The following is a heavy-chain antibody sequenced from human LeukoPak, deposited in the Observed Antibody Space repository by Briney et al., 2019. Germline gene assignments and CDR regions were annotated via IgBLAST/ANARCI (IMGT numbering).Heavy chain of an antibody. D-gene: IGHD3-22*01. Sequence: PGGSLRLSCAASGFTFSGYAMYWVRQAPGKGLEWVANIKQDGSEKYYVDSVKGRFTISRDNAKNSLYLQMNSLRAEDTAVYYCARVQYYDSSGPIDYWGQGTLVTVSS. CDR1: GFTFSGYA. J-gene: IGHJ4*02. CDR2: IKQDGSEK. CDR3: ARVQYYDSSGPIDY. V-gene: IGHV3-7*01.